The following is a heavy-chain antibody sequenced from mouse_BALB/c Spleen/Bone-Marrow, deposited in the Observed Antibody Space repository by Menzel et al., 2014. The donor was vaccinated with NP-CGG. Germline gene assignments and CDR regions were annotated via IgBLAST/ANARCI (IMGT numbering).Heavy chain of an antibody. J-gene: IGHJ3*01. CDR2: IDPANGNT. CDR1: GFNIKDTY. Sequence: DVKLVESGAELVKPGASVKLSCTASGFNIKDTYMHWVKQRPEQGLEWIGKIDPANGNTKYDPKFQGNATITADTSSNTAYLQLSSLTSEDTAVYYCARFPFPYWGQGTLVTVSA. CDR3: ARFPFPY. V-gene: IGHV14-3*02.